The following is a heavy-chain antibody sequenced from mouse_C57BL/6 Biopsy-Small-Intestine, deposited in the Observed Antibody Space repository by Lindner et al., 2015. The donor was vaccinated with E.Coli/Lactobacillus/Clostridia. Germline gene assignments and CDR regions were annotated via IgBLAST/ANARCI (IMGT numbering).Heavy chain of an antibody. CDR1: GYTFTGYW. D-gene: IGHD1-1*01. CDR2: IYPGGGYT. J-gene: IGHJ3*01. CDR3: ARKGNYYGSSYGYYAMDY. V-gene: IGHV1-9*01. Sequence: VQLQESGAELMKPGASVKLSCKATGYTFTGYWIEWVKQRPGHGLEWIGDIYPGGGYTNYNEKFKGKATLTADKSSSTAYMQFSSLTSEDSAIYYCARKGNYYGSSYGYYAMDYWGQGTLVTVSA.